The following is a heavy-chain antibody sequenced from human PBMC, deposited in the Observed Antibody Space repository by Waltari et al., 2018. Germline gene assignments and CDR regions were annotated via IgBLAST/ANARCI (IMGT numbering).Heavy chain of an antibody. CDR2: IYPGDSDT. CDR3: ARHYNTMVRGVISAFDI. Sequence: EVQLVQSGAEVKKPGESLKISCKGSGYSFTSYWIGWVRQMTGKGLEWMGIIYPGDSDTRYSPSFQGQVTISADKSISTAYLQWSSLKASDTAMYYCARHYNTMVRGVISAFDIWGQGTMVTVSS. J-gene: IGHJ3*02. V-gene: IGHV5-51*01. D-gene: IGHD3-10*01. CDR1: GYSFTSYW.